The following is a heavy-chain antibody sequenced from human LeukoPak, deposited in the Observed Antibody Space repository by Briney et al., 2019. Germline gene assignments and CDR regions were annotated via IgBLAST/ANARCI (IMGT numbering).Heavy chain of an antibody. D-gene: IGHD2-2*01. J-gene: IGHJ4*02. CDR3: ARDSAAARTRPVLDY. CDR2: ISYDGSNK. CDR1: GFTLSSYA. Sequence: GRSLRLSCAASGFTLSSYAMHWVRQPPGKGLEWVAVISYDGSNKYYADSVKGRFTISRDNAKNTLYLQMNSLRAEDTAVYYCARDSAAARTRPVLDYWGQGTLVTVSS. V-gene: IGHV3-30*04.